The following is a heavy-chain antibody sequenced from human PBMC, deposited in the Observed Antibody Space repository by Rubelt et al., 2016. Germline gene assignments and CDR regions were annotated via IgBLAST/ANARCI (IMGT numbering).Heavy chain of an antibody. CDR2: IYYSGST. CDR3: ARTSSGWYGHFDY. D-gene: IGHD6-19*01. J-gene: IGHJ4*02. Sequence: QLQLQESGPGLVKPSETLSLTCTVSGGSISSSSYYWGWIRQPPGKGLEWIGSIYYSGSTYYNPSLTSRVHISLDTSKNQFSLKLSSVTAADTAVYYCARTSSGWYGHFDYWGQGTLVTVSS. V-gene: IGHV4-39*01. CDR1: GGSISSSSYY.